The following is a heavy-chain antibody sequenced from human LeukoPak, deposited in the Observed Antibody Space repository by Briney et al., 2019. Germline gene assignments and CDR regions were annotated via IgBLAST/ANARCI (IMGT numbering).Heavy chain of an antibody. CDR1: GFTFSSYG. CDR3: AKGILWFGEPEGDAFGI. J-gene: IGHJ3*02. CDR2: ISYDGSNK. D-gene: IGHD3-10*01. V-gene: IGHV3-30*18. Sequence: PGGSLRLSCAASGFTFSSYGMHWVRQAPGKGLEWVAVISYDGSNKYYADSVKGRFTISRDNSKNTLYLQMNSLRAEDTAVYYCAKGILWFGEPEGDAFGIWGQGTMVTVSS.